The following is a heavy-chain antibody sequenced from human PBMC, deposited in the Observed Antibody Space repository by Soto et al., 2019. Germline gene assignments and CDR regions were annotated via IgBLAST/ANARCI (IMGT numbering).Heavy chain of an antibody. Sequence: SVKVSCKASGGTFSSYTISWVRQAPGQGLEWMGRIIPILGIANYAQKFQGTVTITADKSTSTAYMELSSLRSEDTAVYYCPRASFQSDSYYYYMDVSGNGTTLTVSS. D-gene: IGHD3-10*01. CDR2: IIPILGIA. CDR3: PRASFQSDSYYYYMDV. J-gene: IGHJ6*03. CDR1: GGTFSSYT. V-gene: IGHV1-69*02.